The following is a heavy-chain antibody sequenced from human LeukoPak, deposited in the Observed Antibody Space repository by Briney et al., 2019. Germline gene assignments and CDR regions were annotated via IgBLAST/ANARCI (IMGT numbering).Heavy chain of an antibody. CDR2: IIPIFGTA. V-gene: IGHV1-69*13. D-gene: IGHD6-25*01. J-gene: IGHJ6*02. CDR3: ARVPQRSSDHYYGMDV. Sequence: SVKVSCKVSGYTLTELSMHWVRQAPGQGLEWMGGIIPIFGTANYAQKFQGRVTITADESTSTAYMELSSLRSEDTAVYYCARVPQRSSDHYYGMDVWGQGTTVTVSS. CDR1: GYTLTELS.